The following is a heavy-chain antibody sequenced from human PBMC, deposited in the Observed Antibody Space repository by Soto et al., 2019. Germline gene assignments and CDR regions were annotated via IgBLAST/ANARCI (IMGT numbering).Heavy chain of an antibody. CDR1: GGTFSTFG. Sequence: SVKVSCKTSGGTFSTFGISWVRQAPGQGLEWMGGIIPFFGTAEYSQKFEDRITITADESTNTVYMDLRSLTSEDTAIYYCARTAPMDAGDKYYYDFWGQGALVTSPQ. CDR2: IIPFFGTA. V-gene: IGHV1-69*13. J-gene: IGHJ4*02. D-gene: IGHD3-16*01. CDR3: ARTAPMDAGDKYYYDF.